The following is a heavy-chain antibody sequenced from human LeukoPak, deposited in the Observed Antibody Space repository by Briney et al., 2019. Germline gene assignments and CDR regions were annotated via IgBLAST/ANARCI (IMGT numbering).Heavy chain of an antibody. J-gene: IGHJ4*02. CDR1: GGCISSYY. V-gene: IGHV4-59*12. D-gene: IGHD1-7*01. Sequence: SETLSLTCTVSGGCISSYYWSWIRQTPGKGLEWIGYIYYSGSTNYDPSLKSRVTISVDTSKNHFSLKLSSVTAADTAVYYCARRQVFDNWNYSNPYYFDYWGQGTLVTVSS. CDR2: IYYSGST. CDR3: ARRQVFDNWNYSNPYYFDY.